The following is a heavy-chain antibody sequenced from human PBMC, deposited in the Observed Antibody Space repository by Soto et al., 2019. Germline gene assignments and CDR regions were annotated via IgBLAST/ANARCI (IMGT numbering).Heavy chain of an antibody. CDR1: GYTFNIYG. J-gene: IGHJ6*02. V-gene: IGHV1-18*04. D-gene: IGHD2-2*01. CDR3: ARESQAYQLITNFYYYYGMDV. CDR2: ISAYNRNP. Sequence: ASVKVSCKASGYTFNIYGISWVRQAPGQGLEWVGWISAYNRNPHYGPKFEGRVTLTTDTPTNTAYMELRSLRSDDTAVYYCARESQAYQLITNFYYYYGMDVWGQGTTVTVSS.